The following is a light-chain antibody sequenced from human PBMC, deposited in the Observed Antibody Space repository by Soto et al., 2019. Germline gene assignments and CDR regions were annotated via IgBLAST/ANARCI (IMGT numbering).Light chain of an antibody. J-gene: IGLJ3*02. V-gene: IGLV2-11*01. CDR1: SGDVGAYNY. CDR3: VSKTKNKTWV. CDR2: DVN. Sequence: QSALTQPRSVSGSPGQSVTISCTGTSGDVGAYNYISWYQQHPGKAPKFLIYDVNKRPSGVPDRFSGTKSGNTASLTISGLQTEDEADYYCVSKTKNKTWVFGGGTKVTVL.